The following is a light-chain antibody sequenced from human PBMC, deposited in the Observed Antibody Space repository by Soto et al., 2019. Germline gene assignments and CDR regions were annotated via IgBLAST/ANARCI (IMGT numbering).Light chain of an antibody. Sequence: AIQMTQSPSSLSASVGDRVTITCRASQGIRNDLGWYQQKPGKAPNLLIYAASSLQSGVPSRFSGSGSGTDFTLTISSLQPEDFASYYCLQDYNYPRTFGQGTKVEIK. CDR3: LQDYNYPRT. CDR2: AAS. CDR1: QGIRND. J-gene: IGKJ1*01. V-gene: IGKV1-6*01.